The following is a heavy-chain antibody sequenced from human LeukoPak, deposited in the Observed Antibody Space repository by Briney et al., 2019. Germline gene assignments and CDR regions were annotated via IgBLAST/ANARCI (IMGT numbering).Heavy chain of an antibody. D-gene: IGHD5-12*01. CDR1: GYTFTFYY. Sequence: ASVKVSCKASGYTFTFYYIHWVRQAPGQGLEWMGWINPNSGGTNYAQKFQVRVTMTRDTSLSTAYMELTRLRSDDTAIYYCARAQWLDYRLWDDYWGQGTLVTVSS. V-gene: IGHV1-2*02. J-gene: IGHJ4*02. CDR2: INPNSGGT. CDR3: ARAQWLDYRLWDDY.